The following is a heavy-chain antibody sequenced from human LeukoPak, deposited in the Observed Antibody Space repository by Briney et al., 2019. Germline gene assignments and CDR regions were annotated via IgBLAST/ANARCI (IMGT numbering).Heavy chain of an antibody. CDR2: ISSSSSTI. Sequence: GGSLRLSCAVSGFTFSSYSINWVRRAPGKGLEWVSYISSSSSTIYYADSVKGRFTISRDNAKNSLYLQMNSLRVKDTAVYYCARGAPYGSRSDYFDYWGQGTLVTVSS. J-gene: IGHJ4*02. V-gene: IGHV3-48*04. D-gene: IGHD3-10*01. CDR3: ARGAPYGSRSDYFDY. CDR1: GFTFSSYS.